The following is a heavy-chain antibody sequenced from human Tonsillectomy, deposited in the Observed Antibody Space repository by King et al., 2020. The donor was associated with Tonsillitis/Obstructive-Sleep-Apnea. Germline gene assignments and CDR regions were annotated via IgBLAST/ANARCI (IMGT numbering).Heavy chain of an antibody. Sequence: VQLVESGGGLVQPGESLRLSCVASGFTSRSYAMSWVRQAPGKGLEWVSSINNGGNPYYADSVKGRFTISRDISQNTLSLEMNSLRAEDTAVYYCAKDPTSSGWPAFDYWGQGVLVIVSS. CDR1: GFTSRSYA. D-gene: IGHD6-19*01. V-gene: IGHV3-23*04. CDR3: AKDPTSSGWPAFDY. CDR2: INNGGNP. J-gene: IGHJ4*02.